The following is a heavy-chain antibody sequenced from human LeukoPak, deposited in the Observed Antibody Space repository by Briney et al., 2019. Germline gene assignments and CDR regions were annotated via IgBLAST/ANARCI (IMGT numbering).Heavy chain of an antibody. Sequence: ASVKVSCKASGYAFISYGISWVRQAPGQGLEWMGWISSYNGQTNHARKFEGRVTITTDATTTTAYMELRNLKSDDTAVYFCTRGRADIAVGGTWGQGTLAIVSA. J-gene: IGHJ4*02. CDR3: TRGRADIAVGGT. D-gene: IGHD6-19*01. V-gene: IGHV1-18*01. CDR2: ISSYNGQT. CDR1: GYAFISYG.